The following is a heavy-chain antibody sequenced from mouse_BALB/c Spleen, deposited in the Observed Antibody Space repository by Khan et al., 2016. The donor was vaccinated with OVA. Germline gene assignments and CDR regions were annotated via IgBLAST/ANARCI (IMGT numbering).Heavy chain of an antibody. V-gene: IGHV9-1*02. CDR1: GYTFTNFR. CDR3: SRHGHGESFYFDF. J-gene: IGHJ2*01. CDR2: ISTLTGEP. Sequence: QIQLVQSGPELRKPGETVKISCQTSGYTFTNFRVNWVKQTPGMGLKWMGCISTLTGEPTYADDFKGRFAFSLETSASTAYLQINNLKNEDMAAYFCSRHGHGESFYFDFWAKAPLSQSPQ. D-gene: IGHD2-13*01.